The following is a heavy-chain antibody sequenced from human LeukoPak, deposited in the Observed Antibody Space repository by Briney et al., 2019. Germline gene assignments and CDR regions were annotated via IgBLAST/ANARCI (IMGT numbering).Heavy chain of an antibody. J-gene: IGHJ3*02. CDR3: ARVSPEYYYDSSGALVGAFDI. CDR2: IYYSGST. CDR1: GGSISSHY. Sequence: SETLSLTCTVSGGSISSHYWSWIRQPPGKGLEWIGYIYYSGSTNYNPSLKSRVTISVDTSKNQFSLKLSSVTAADTAVYYCARVSPEYYYDSSGALVGAFDIWGQGTMVTVSS. V-gene: IGHV4-59*11. D-gene: IGHD3-22*01.